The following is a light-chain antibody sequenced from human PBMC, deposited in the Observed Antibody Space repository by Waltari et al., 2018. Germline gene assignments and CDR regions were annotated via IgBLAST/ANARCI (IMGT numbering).Light chain of an antibody. CDR1: QRISSY. J-gene: IGKJ5*01. CDR2: EAS. CDR3: QQRRSWPPIT. V-gene: IGKV3-11*01. Sequence: EIVLTQSPATLSLSPGERATLSCRASQRISSYLAWYQQKPGQAPRLLIYEASSRATGIPARFSGSGSGTDFTLTISSLEPEDFAVYYCQQRRSWPPITFGQGTRLEIK.